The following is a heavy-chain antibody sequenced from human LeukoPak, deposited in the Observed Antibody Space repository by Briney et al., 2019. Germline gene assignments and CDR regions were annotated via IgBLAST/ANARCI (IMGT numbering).Heavy chain of an antibody. D-gene: IGHD2-21*02. CDR3: AKPDSYYYYYMDV. Sequence: GGSLRLSCVVSGFTFNVAWMNWVRQAPGKGLEWVSAISGSGGSTYYADSVKGRFTISRDNSKNTLYLQMNSLRAEDTAVYYCAKPDSYYYYYMDVWGKGTTVTIPS. CDR2: ISGSGGST. CDR1: GFTFNVAW. J-gene: IGHJ6*03. V-gene: IGHV3-23*01.